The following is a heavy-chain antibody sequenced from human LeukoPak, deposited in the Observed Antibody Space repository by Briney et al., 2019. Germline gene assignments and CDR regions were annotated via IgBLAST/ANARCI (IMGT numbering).Heavy chain of an antibody. CDR1: GFTFSSSA. CDR2: ISTSGGST. CDR3: AKMLGKSFDY. Sequence: GGSLRLSCAASGFTFSSSAMNWVRQAPGKGLEWVSVISTSGGSTYYADSVKGRFTVSRDNSKNTLYLQMNNLRAEDTAVYYCAKMLGKSFDYWGQGTLVTVSS. D-gene: IGHD1-26*01. J-gene: IGHJ4*02. V-gene: IGHV3-23*01.